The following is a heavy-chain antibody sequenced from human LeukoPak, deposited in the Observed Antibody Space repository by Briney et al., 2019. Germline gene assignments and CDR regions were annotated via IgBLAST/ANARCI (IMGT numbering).Heavy chain of an antibody. Sequence: SETLSLTCTVSGYSITSGYYWAWIRQPPGKGLEWIGTIYHSGSSNYNPSLKSRVTISVDMSKNQFSLKLTSVTAADTAVYYCARSAIFGEVTTFDYWGQGTLVTVSS. CDR3: ARSAIFGEVTTFDY. CDR1: GYSITSGYY. V-gene: IGHV4-38-2*02. D-gene: IGHD3-3*01. CDR2: IYHSGSS. J-gene: IGHJ4*02.